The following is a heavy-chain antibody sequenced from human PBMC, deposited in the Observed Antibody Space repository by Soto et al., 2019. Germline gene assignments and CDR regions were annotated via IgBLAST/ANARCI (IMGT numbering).Heavy chain of an antibody. J-gene: IGHJ4*02. CDR2: INHSGST. V-gene: IGHV4-34*01. CDR1: GGSLSGYY. Sequence: PSEILSLTCAVYGGSLSGYYWSWIRQPPGKGLEWIGEINHSGSTNYNPSLKSRVTISVDTSKNQFSLKLSSVTAADTAVYYCATGAPYYYGSGSYPLKDYWGQGTLVTVSS. D-gene: IGHD3-10*01. CDR3: ATGAPYYYGSGSYPLKDY.